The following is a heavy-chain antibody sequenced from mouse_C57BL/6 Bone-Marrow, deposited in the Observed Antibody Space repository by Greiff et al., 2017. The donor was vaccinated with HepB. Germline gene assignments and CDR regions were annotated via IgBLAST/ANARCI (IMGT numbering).Heavy chain of an antibody. CDR1: GYTFTSYG. D-gene: IGHD1-1*01. V-gene: IGHV1-81*01. CDR3: ARERAPIYYYGSSHYFDY. CDR2: IYPRSGNT. J-gene: IGHJ2*01. Sequence: VQLQQSGAELARPGASVKLSCKASGYTFTSYGISWVKQRTGQGLEWIGEIYPRSGNTYYNEKFKGKATLTADKSSSTAYMELRSLTSEDSAVSFCARERAPIYYYGSSHYFDYWGPGTTLTVSS.